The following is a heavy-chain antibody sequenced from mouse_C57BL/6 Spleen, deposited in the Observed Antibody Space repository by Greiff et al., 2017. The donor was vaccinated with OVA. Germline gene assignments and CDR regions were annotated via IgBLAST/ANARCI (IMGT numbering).Heavy chain of an antibody. Sequence: EVKLVESGGGLVKPGGSLKLSCAASGFTFSSYAMSWVRQTPEKRLEWVATISDGGSYTYYPDNVKGRFTISRDNAKNNLYLQMSHLKSEDTAMYYCARDNGSSYGAMDYWGQGTSVTVSS. CDR3: ARDNGSSYGAMDY. J-gene: IGHJ4*01. V-gene: IGHV5-4*01. CDR1: GFTFSSYA. CDR2: ISDGGSYT. D-gene: IGHD1-1*01.